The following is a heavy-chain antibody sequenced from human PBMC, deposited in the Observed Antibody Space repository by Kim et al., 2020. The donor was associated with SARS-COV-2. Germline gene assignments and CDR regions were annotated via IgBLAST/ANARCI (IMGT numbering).Heavy chain of an antibody. D-gene: IGHD2-2*01. V-gene: IGHV3-11*01. CDR1: GFTFSDFC. Sequence: GGSLRLSCAASGFTFSDFCMTWIRQAPGKGLEWISKIWSGGSPTYYAESVKGRFTISRDDGQNSLYLQMTNLRADDTAVYYCARRGSTSWTQFDYWGQGILVTVSS. CDR2: IWSGGSPT. CDR3: ARRGSTSWTQFDY. J-gene: IGHJ4*02.